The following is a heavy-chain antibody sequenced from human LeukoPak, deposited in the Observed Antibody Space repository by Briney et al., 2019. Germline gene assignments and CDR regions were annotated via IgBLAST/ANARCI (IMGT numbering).Heavy chain of an antibody. V-gene: IGHV4-39*01. Sequence: PSETLSLTCTVSGGSISSSSYYWGWIRQPPGKGLEWIGSIYYSGSTYYNPSLKSRVTISVDTSKNQFSLKLSSVTAADTAVYYCARHWDYYYDSSGPDYWGQGTLGTVSS. D-gene: IGHD3-22*01. J-gene: IGHJ4*02. CDR2: IYYSGST. CDR3: ARHWDYYYDSSGPDY. CDR1: GGSISSSSYY.